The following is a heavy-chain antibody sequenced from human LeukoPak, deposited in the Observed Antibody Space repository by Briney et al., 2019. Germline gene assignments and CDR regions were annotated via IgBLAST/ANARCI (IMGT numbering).Heavy chain of an antibody. Sequence: SETLSLTCTVSGYSISSGYYWGWIRQPPGKGLEWIGSIYHSGSTNYNPSLKSRVTISVDTSKNQFSLKLSSVTAADTAVYYCARYAPTYYDYVWGSYRAYYYYMDVWGKGTTVTVSS. J-gene: IGHJ6*03. V-gene: IGHV4-38-2*02. CDR1: GYSISSGYY. CDR3: ARYAPTYYDYVWGSYRAYYYYMDV. CDR2: IYHSGST. D-gene: IGHD3-16*02.